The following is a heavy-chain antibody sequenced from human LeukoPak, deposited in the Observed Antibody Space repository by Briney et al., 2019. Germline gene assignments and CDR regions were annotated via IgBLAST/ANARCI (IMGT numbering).Heavy chain of an antibody. Sequence: GASVKVSCKASGGTFSSYAISWVRQAPGQGLEWMGGIIPIFGTANYAQKFQGRVTITADESTSTAYMELSSLRSEDTAVYYCANMATTDVDTATQLIDYWGQGTLVTVSS. J-gene: IGHJ4*02. CDR1: GGTFSSYA. CDR3: ANMATTDVDTATQLIDY. D-gene: IGHD5-18*01. CDR2: IIPIFGTA. V-gene: IGHV1-69*01.